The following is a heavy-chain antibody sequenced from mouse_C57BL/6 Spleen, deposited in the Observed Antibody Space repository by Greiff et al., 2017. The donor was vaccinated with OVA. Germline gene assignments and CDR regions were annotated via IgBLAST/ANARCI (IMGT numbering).Heavy chain of an antibody. CDR3: AREGGYDYDVFAY. V-gene: IGHV3-6*01. CDR2: ISYDGSN. Sequence: EVKVEESGPGLVKPSQSLSLTCSVTGYSITSGYYWNWIRQFPGNKLEWMGYISYDGSNNYNPSLKNRISITRDTSKNQFFLKLNSVTTEDTATYYCAREGGYDYDVFAYWGQGTLVTVSA. J-gene: IGHJ3*01. CDR1: GYSITSGYY. D-gene: IGHD2-4*01.